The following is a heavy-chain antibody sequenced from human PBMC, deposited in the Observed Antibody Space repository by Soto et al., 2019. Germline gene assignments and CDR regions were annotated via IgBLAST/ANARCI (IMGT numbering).Heavy chain of an antibody. CDR1: GGSISSSNW. CDR2: SYHSGST. D-gene: IGHD2-15*01. Sequence: QVQLQESGPGLVKPSGTLSLTCAVSGGSISSSNWWSWVRQPPGKGLEWIGESYHSGSTNYNPSLKCRVTISGDKAKNQFSLKLSSVTAADTAVYYCARVEGYCSGGRCYPGVGMDVWGQGTKVTVSS. J-gene: IGHJ6*02. CDR3: ARVEGYCSGGRCYPGVGMDV. V-gene: IGHV4-4*02.